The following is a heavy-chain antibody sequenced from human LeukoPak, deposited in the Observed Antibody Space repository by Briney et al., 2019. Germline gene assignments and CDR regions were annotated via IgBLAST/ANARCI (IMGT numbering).Heavy chain of an antibody. V-gene: IGHV3-74*01. CDR2: INSDGSST. CDR3: TREIGYDGISWGSDY. Sequence: GGSLRLSCAASGFTFSSYWMYWVRQAPGKGLVWVSRINSDGSSTSHADSVKGRFTISRDNAKNTLYLQMNSLRAEDTAMYYCTREIGYDGISWGSDYWGQGTLVTVSS. CDR1: GFTFSSYW. D-gene: IGHD4-23*01. J-gene: IGHJ4*02.